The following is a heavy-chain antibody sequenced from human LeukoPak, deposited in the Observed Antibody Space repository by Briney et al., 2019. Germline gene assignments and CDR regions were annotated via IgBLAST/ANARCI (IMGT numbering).Heavy chain of an antibody. Sequence: ASVKVSCRASGGTFSSYAISWVRQAPGQGLEWMGGIIPIFGTANYAQKFQGRVTITADESTSTAYMELSSLRSEDTAVYYCARGRGDSSGYYDYWGQGTLVTVSS. D-gene: IGHD3-22*01. J-gene: IGHJ4*02. CDR2: IIPIFGTA. CDR3: ARGRGDSSGYYDY. V-gene: IGHV1-69*13. CDR1: GGTFSSYA.